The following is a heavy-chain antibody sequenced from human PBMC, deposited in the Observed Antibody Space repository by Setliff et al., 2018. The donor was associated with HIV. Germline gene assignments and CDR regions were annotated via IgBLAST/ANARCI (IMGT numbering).Heavy chain of an antibody. D-gene: IGHD6-13*01. CDR2: ISAYNGNT. Sequence: ASVKVSCKASGYTFTSYGFNWVRQAPGQGLEWMGWISAYNGNTNYAEKLQGRVTMTKDTSTSTAYMKLRSLRSDDTAVYYCARTPWGSWDLYFDYWGQGTLVTVSS. J-gene: IGHJ4*02. V-gene: IGHV1-18*01. CDR3: ARTPWGSWDLYFDY. CDR1: GYTFTSYG.